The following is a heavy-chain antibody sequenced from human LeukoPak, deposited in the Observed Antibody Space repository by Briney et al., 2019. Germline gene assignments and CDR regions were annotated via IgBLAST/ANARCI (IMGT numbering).Heavy chain of an antibody. Sequence: ASVKVSCKASGYTFTGYYMHWVRQAPGQGLEWMGWINPNSGSTNYAQKFQGRVTMTRDTSISTAYMELSRLRSDDTAVYYCARGMYYDILTGYDRWGQGTLVTVSS. J-gene: IGHJ4*02. CDR3: ARGMYYDILTGYDR. CDR1: GYTFTGYY. V-gene: IGHV1-2*02. D-gene: IGHD3-9*01. CDR2: INPNSGST.